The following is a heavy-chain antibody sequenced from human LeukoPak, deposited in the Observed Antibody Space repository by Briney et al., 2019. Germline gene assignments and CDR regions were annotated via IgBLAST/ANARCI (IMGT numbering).Heavy chain of an antibody. CDR3: ARGYGDYVSISYYFDY. J-gene: IGHJ4*02. V-gene: IGHV3-21*01. D-gene: IGHD4-17*01. CDR2: ISSSSSYI. CDR1: GFTFSSYS. Sequence: PGGSLRLSCAASGFTFSSYSMNWVRQAPGKGLEWVSSISSSSSYIYYADSVKGRFTISRDNAKNSLYLQMNSLRAEDTAVYYCARGYGDYVSISYYFDYWGQGTLVTVSS.